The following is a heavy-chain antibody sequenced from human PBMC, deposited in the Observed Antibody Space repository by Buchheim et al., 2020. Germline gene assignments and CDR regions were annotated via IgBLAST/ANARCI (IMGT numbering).Heavy chain of an antibody. Sequence: QVQLQESGPGLVKPSQTLSLTCTVSGGSISSGDYYWSWIRQPPGKGLEWIVYIYNSVITYYNPSLKSRVTISLDTSKNHVSLKLSSVTAADTAVYYCARVGRGYNWNGAFDPWGQGT. V-gene: IGHV4-30-4*01. CDR2: IYNSVIT. CDR3: ARVGRGYNWNGAFDP. J-gene: IGHJ5*02. D-gene: IGHD1-20*01. CDR1: GGSISSGDYY.